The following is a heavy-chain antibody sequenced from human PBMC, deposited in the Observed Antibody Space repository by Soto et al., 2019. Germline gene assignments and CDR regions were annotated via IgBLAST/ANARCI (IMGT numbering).Heavy chain of an antibody. CDR1: GYTFTSYY. D-gene: IGHD3-16*02. J-gene: IGHJ4*02. CDR3: ARDHYVWGSYRSYYFDY. CDR2: INPSGGST. V-gene: IGHV1-46*01. Sequence: ASVKVSCKASGYTFTSYYMHWVRQAPGQGLEWMGIINPSGGSTSYAQKFQGRVTMTRDTSTSTVYMELSSLRSEDTAVYYCARDHYVWGSYRSYYFDYWGQGTLVTVSS.